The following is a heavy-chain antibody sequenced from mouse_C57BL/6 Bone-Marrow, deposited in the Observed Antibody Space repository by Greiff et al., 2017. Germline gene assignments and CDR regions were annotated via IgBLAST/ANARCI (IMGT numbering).Heavy chain of an antibody. CDR1: GYAFTNYL. CDR3: ARWGWLLRAMDY. J-gene: IGHJ4*01. CDR2: INPGSGGT. V-gene: IGHV1-54*01. Sequence: VQLQQSGAELVRPGTSVKVSCKASGYAFTNYLIEWVKQRPGQGLEWIGVINPGSGGTNYNEKFKGKATLTAEKASSTAYMQLSSLTSEDSAVYFCARWGWLLRAMDYWGQGTSVTVSS. D-gene: IGHD2-3*01.